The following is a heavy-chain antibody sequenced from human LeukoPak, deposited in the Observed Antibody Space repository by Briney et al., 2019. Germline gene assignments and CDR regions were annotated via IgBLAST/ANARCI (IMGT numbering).Heavy chain of an antibody. CDR1: GYTFTGYY. D-gene: IGHD6-19*01. CDR3: ARVLFYSSGNKSNRVDY. CDR2: INPDSGGT. J-gene: IGHJ4*02. V-gene: IGHV1-2*02. Sequence: ASVKVSCKASGYTFTGYYMHWVRQAPGQGLEWMGWINPDSGGTNYAQKFQGRVTMTRDTSIRAAYMELSRLRSDDTAVYYCARVLFYSSGNKSNRVDYWGQGTLVTVSS.